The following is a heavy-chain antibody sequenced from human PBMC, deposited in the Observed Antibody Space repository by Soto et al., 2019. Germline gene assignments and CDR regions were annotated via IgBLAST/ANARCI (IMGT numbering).Heavy chain of an antibody. CDR2: IFYSGST. D-gene: IGHD2-8*01. Sequence: SETLSLTCAVSGGSLSSSSWWSWVRQPPGKTLEWLGEIFYSGSTKYNPSLNSRVTISADQSKNDFSLRLSSVTAADTAVYYCVHHGGVPYYHDFWGQGMLVTV. J-gene: IGHJ4*02. V-gene: IGHV4-4*02. CDR3: VHHGGVPYYHDF. CDR1: GGSLSSSSW.